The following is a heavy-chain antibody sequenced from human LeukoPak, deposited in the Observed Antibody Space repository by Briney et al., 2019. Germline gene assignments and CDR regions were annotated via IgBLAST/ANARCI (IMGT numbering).Heavy chain of an antibody. D-gene: IGHD4-17*01. J-gene: IGHJ3*02. CDR1: GFTFSNYW. V-gene: IGHV3-74*01. Sequence: GGSLRLSCAASGFTFSNYWMHWVRQAPGKGLVWVSRIKTDGSSTSYADSVKGRFTITRDNAKNTLYLQMNSLRAEDTAVYYWARAQYGDAFDIWGQGTMVTVSS. CDR2: IKTDGSST. CDR3: ARAQYGDAFDI.